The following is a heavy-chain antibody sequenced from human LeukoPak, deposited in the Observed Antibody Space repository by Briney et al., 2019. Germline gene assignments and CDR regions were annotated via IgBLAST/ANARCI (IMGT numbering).Heavy chain of an antibody. D-gene: IGHD2-15*01. CDR2: INPDGSKV. CDR1: GFTFSNSW. Sequence: GGSLRLSCAAYGFTFSNSWMTWVPRSPGKDLEWVATINPDGSKVAYVGSVKGRFTISRDNAKNSVYLQMSSLRVEETGVFYCARDRGYSSFDYWGQGALVAVSS. J-gene: IGHJ4*02. CDR3: ARDRGYSSFDY. V-gene: IGHV3-7*01.